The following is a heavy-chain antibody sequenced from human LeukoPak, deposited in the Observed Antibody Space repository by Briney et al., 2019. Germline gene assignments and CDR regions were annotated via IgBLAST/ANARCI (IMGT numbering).Heavy chain of an antibody. CDR2: ISSSSSTI. CDR1: GFTFSTYS. D-gene: IGHD1-26*01. Sequence: GGSLRLSCAASGFTFSTYSMTWVRQAPGKGLEWVSYISSSSSTIYYADSVKGRFTISRDNAKNSLYLQMNSLRAEDTAVYYCARTPVGATYGYWGQGTLVTVSS. CDR3: ARTPVGATYGY. J-gene: IGHJ4*02. V-gene: IGHV3-48*01.